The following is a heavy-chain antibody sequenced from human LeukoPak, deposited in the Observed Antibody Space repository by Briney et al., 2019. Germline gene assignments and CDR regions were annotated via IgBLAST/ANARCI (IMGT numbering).Heavy chain of an antibody. Sequence: SETLSLTCTVSGGSISSSSYYWGWIRQPPGKGLEWIGSIYYSGSTYYNPSLKSRVTISVDTSKNQFSLKLSSVTAADTAVYYCARLAPATHWPRGQGTLVTVSS. CDR3: ARLAPATHWP. J-gene: IGHJ5*02. V-gene: IGHV4-39*01. CDR2: IYYSGST. D-gene: IGHD2-15*01. CDR1: GGSISSSSYY.